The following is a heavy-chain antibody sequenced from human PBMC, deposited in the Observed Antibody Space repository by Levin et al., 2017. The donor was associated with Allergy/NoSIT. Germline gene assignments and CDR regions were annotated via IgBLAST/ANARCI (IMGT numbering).Heavy chain of an antibody. V-gene: IGHV7-4-1*02. Sequence: GGSLRLSCKASGYTFTSYAMNWVRQAPGQGLEWMGWINTNTGNPTYAQGFTGRFVFSLDTSVSTAYLQISSLKAEDTAVYYCARPKYDFWSGYYTGENAFDIWGQGTMVTVSS. CDR1: GYTFTSYA. J-gene: IGHJ3*02. CDR2: INTNTGNP. CDR3: ARPKYDFWSGYYTGENAFDI. D-gene: IGHD3-3*01.